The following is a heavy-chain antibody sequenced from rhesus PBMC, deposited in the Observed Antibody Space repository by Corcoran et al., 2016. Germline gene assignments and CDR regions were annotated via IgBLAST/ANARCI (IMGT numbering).Heavy chain of an antibody. Sequence: QVQLQESGPGVVKPSETLSLTCAVSVGSITLYWLGWLRQPPVKGLEWIGQIYGGSGSTSYNPSLKSRVTISSDTSKNQFSLKLSSVTAADTAVYYCAKAPGAAAGRYYFDYWGQGVLVTVSS. D-gene: IGHD6-25*01. CDR3: AKAPGAAAGRYYFDY. V-gene: IGHV4-147*01. J-gene: IGHJ4*01. CDR2: IYGGSGST. CDR1: VGSITLYW.